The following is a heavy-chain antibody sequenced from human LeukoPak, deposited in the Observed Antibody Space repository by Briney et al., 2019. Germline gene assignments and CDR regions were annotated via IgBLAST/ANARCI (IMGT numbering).Heavy chain of an antibody. J-gene: IGHJ5*01. Sequence: GRSLRLSCAASGFTFSSYGMHWVRQAPGKGLEWVAVISYDGSNKYYADSVKGRFTISRDNSKNTLYLQMNSLRAEDTAVYYCAKDPAGSVVVNWFDSWGQGTLVSVSS. CDR3: AKDPAGSVVVNWFDS. D-gene: IGHD2-15*01. V-gene: IGHV3-30*18. CDR2: ISYDGSNK. CDR1: GFTFSSYG.